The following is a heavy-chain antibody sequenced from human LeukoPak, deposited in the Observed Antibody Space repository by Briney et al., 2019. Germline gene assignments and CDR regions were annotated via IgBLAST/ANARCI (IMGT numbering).Heavy chain of an antibody. CDR1: NGFDSYY. J-gene: IGHJ4*02. CDR3: ARPSREGSNYFDY. D-gene: IGHD3-10*01. Sequence: SETLSLTCAVYNGFDSYYMTIVRQPPGKGLEWVGEITYRGSGNYNPSLKGRATISINVSQRQFSLSLRSVTAADTAVYYCARPSREGSNYFDYWGQGTLVTVSS. CDR2: ITYRGSG. V-gene: IGHV4-34*01.